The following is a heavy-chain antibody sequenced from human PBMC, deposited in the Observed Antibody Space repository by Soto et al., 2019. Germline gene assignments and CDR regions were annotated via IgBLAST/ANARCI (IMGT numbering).Heavy chain of an antibody. Sequence: EVQLLESGGGLVQPGGSLRLSCAASGFTFTSYAMNWVRLAPGKGLEWVSAISGTGYNTYYADSVKGRFTISRDNTKNTLYLQKNSLRAEDTAVYYCAKAGFSSSWSPTYFDYWGQGTLVTVSS. CDR2: ISGTGYNT. J-gene: IGHJ4*02. CDR3: AKAGFSSSWSPTYFDY. V-gene: IGHV3-23*01. CDR1: GFTFTSYA. D-gene: IGHD6-13*01.